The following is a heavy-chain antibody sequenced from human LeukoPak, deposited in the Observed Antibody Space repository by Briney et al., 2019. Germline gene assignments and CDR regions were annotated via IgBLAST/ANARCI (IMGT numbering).Heavy chain of an antibody. J-gene: IGHJ6*03. CDR3: ARLRGDSILYYYYYMDG. CDR1: GGSISSYY. V-gene: IGHV4-59*08. Sequence: SETLSLTCPVSGGSISSYYWSWLRQPPGKGLEWIGYIYYSGSTNYNPSLKSRVTISVDTSKNQFSLKLSSVTAADTAVYYCARLRGDSILYYYYYMDGWGKGTTVTVSS. CDR2: IYYSGST. D-gene: IGHD2-21*02.